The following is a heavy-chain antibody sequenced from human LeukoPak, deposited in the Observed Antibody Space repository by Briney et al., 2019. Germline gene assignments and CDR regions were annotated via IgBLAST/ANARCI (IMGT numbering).Heavy chain of an antibody. CDR3: ARGGGSYYVDY. CDR1: GFTFSSYW. V-gene: IGHV4-34*01. CDR2: INHSGST. D-gene: IGHD3-10*01. Sequence: GSLRLSCAASGFTFSSYWMSWVRQAPGKGLEWIGEINHSGSTNYNPSLKSRVTISVDKSKNQFSLKLSSVTAADTAVYYCARGGGSYYVDYWGQGTLVTVSS. J-gene: IGHJ4*02.